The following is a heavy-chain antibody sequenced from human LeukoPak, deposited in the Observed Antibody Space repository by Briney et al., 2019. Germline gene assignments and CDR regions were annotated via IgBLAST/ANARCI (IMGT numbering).Heavy chain of an antibody. CDR2: ISASSVTI. CDR3: ARELPPVVNYRFDH. Sequence: PSGGSLRLSCAASGFTFSNYAMNWVRQAPGKGLEWVSYISASSVTIYDADSVKGRFAIFRDNAKNSLYLHMNSLRDEDTAVYYCARELPPVVNYRFDHWGQGTLVTVSS. CDR1: GFTFSNYA. J-gene: IGHJ5*02. D-gene: IGHD1-7*01. V-gene: IGHV3-48*02.